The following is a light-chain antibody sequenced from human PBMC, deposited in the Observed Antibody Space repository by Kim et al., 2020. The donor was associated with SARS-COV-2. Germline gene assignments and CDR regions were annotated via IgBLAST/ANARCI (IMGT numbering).Light chain of an antibody. CDR3: QAWDSSSWV. CDR2: QNT. V-gene: IGLV3-1*01. J-gene: IGLJ3*02. CDR1: KLGDKY. Sequence: SYELTQPPSVSVSPGQTASITCSGDKLGDKYACWYQQKPGQSPLMVIYQNTKRPSGIPERFSGFNSGNTATLTIRGTQAMDEADYYCQAWDSSSWVFGGGTQLTVL.